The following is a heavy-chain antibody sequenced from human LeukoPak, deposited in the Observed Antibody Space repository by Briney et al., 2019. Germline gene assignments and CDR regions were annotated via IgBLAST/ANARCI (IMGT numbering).Heavy chain of an antibody. J-gene: IGHJ4*02. Sequence: SETLSLTCAVYGGSFSSYYWSWIRQPPGKGLEWIGEINHSGSTNYNPSLKSRVTISVDTSKNQFSLKLSSVTAADTAVYYCATRHRFRTTHFDYWGQGTLVTVSS. D-gene: IGHD4-11*01. CDR3: ATRHRFRTTHFDY. CDR1: GGSFSSYY. V-gene: IGHV4-34*01. CDR2: INHSGST.